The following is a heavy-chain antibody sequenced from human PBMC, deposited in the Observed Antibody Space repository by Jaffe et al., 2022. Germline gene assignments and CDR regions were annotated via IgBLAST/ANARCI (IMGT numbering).Heavy chain of an antibody. V-gene: IGHV3-30*02. CDR1: GFTFSSYG. Sequence: QVQLVESGGGVVQPGGSLRLSCAASGFTFSSYGMHWVRQAPGKGLEWVAFIRYDGSNKYYADSVKGRFTISRDNSKNTLYLQMNSLRAEDTAVYYCAKDLGPGFGVAGNHDAFDIWGQGTMVTVSS. CDR2: IRYDGSNK. D-gene: IGHD3-3*01. J-gene: IGHJ3*02. CDR3: AKDLGPGFGVAGNHDAFDI.